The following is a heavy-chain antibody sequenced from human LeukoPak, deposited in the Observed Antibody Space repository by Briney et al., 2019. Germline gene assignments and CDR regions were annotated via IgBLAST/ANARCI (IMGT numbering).Heavy chain of an antibody. D-gene: IGHD1-26*01. V-gene: IGHV4-39*05. Sequence: SETPSLTCTVSGASISGTAYYWGWARQPPREGLEWIGNIYYSGSTYYNASLQSRVTISIDTSKNQFSLRLSSVTAADTAMYFCAKSGGYGLIDYWGQGTLVTVSS. J-gene: IGHJ4*02. CDR2: IYYSGST. CDR3: AKSGGYGLIDY. CDR1: GASISGTAYY.